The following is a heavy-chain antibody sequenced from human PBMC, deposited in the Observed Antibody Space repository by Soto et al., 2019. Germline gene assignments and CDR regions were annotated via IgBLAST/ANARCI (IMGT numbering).Heavy chain of an antibody. Sequence: TGGSLRLSCAASGFTFSSYGMHWVRQAPGKGLEWVAVISYDGSNKYYADSVKGRFTISRDNSKNTLYLQMNSLRAEDTAVYYCAKDLVVVASTVGYYYGMDVWGQGTTVTVSS. V-gene: IGHV3-30*18. J-gene: IGHJ6*02. CDR3: AKDLVVVASTVGYYYGMDV. CDR1: GFTFSSYG. CDR2: ISYDGSNK. D-gene: IGHD2-15*01.